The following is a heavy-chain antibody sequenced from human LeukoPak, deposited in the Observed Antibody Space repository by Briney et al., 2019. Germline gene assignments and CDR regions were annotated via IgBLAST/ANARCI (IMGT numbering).Heavy chain of an antibody. CDR2: IKEDGSEI. CDR1: GITLRNYG. Sequence: GGSLRLSCAVSGITLRNYGMSWVRQAPGKGLEWVANIKEDGSEINYVDSVKGRFTISRDNAKNSLFLQMNSLRVEDTAVYYCARDRGYSSFDYWGQGTLVTVSS. D-gene: IGHD4-23*01. V-gene: IGHV3-7*01. CDR3: ARDRGYSSFDY. J-gene: IGHJ4*02.